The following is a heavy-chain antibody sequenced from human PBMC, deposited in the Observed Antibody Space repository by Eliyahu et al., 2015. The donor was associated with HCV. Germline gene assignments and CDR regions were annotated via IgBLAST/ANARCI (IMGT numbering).Heavy chain of an antibody. V-gene: IGHV4-34*01. Sequence: GLEWIGEINHSGSTNYNPSLKSRVTISVDTSKNQFSLKLSSVTAADTAVYYCARAPAGCSSTSCYTGYYYYGMDVWGQGTTVTVSS. J-gene: IGHJ6*02. D-gene: IGHD2-2*02. CDR3: ARAPAGCSSTSCYTGYYYYGMDV. CDR2: INHSGST.